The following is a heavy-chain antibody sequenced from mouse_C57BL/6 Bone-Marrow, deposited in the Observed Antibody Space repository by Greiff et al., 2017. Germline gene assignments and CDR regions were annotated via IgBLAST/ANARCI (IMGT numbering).Heavy chain of an antibody. D-gene: IGHD1-1*01. V-gene: IGHV1-4*01. CDR3: ARGYDSSLTGTSYAMDY. J-gene: IGHJ4*01. Sequence: QVQLQQSGAELARPGASVKMSCKASGYTFTSYTMHWVKQRPGQGLEWIGYINPSSGYTKYNQKFKDKATLTADKSSSTAYMQLSSLTSEDSAVYYCARGYDSSLTGTSYAMDYWGQGTSVTVSS. CDR2: INPSSGYT. CDR1: GYTFTSYT.